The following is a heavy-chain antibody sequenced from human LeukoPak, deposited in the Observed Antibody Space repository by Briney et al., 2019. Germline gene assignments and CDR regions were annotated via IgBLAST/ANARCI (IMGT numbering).Heavy chain of an antibody. D-gene: IGHD2-15*01. CDR1: RFTFTDYG. CDR2: IWYDGSGK. J-gene: IGHJ4*02. CDR3: ARDWCGGGSCYYFDH. V-gene: IGHV3-33*01. Sequence: GGSLRLSCAASRFTFTDYGMHWVRQPPGKGLEWVALIWYDGSGKYYADSVKGRFTISRDNSKNTLYLQMDSLRAEDTAVYYCARDWCGGGSCYYFDHWGQGTLVTVSS.